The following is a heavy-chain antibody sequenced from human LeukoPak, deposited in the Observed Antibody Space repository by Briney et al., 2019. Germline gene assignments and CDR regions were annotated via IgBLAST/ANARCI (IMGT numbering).Heavy chain of an antibody. CDR1: GGTFSSYA. V-gene: IGHV1-69*13. D-gene: IGHD5-12*01. CDR2: IIPIFGTA. CDR3: ARVSGYSGYDSA. J-gene: IGHJ4*02. Sequence: GASVTVSCKASGGTFSSYAISWVRQAPGQGLEWMGGIIPIFGTANYAQKFQGRVTITADESTSTAYMELSSLRSEDTAVYYCARVSGYSGYDSAWGQGTLVTVSS.